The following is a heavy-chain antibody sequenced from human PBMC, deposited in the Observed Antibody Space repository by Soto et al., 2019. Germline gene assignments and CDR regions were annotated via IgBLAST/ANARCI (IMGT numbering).Heavy chain of an antibody. CDR2: INHSGST. CDR1: GGSFSGYY. J-gene: IGHJ4*02. CDR3: ARAPHYYDSSGFLRDY. V-gene: IGHV4-34*01. D-gene: IGHD3-22*01. Sequence: PSETLSLTCAVYGGSFSGYYWSWIRQPPGKGLEWIGEINHSGSTNYNPSLKSRVTISVDTSKNQFSLKLSSVTAADTAVYYCARAPHYYDSSGFLRDYWGQGTLVTVS.